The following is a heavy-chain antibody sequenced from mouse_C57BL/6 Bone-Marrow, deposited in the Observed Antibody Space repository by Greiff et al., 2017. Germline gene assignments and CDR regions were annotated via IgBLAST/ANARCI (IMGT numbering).Heavy chain of an antibody. D-gene: IGHD4-1*01. V-gene: IGHV1-4*01. CDR2: INPSSGYT. J-gene: IGHJ3*01. CDR1: GYTFTSYT. CDR3: ARSWESFAY. Sequence: QVQLKESGAELARPGASVKMSCKASGYTFTSYTMHWVKQRPGQGLEWIGYINPSSGYTKYNQKFKDKATLTADKSSSTAYMQLSSRTSEDSAVYYCARSWESFAYWGQGTLVTVSA.